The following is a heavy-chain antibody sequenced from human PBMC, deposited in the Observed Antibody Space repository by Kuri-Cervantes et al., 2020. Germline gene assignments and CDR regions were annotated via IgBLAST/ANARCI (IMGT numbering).Heavy chain of an antibody. V-gene: IGHV4-4*07. Sequence: SETLSLTCTVSGGSISSYYWSWIRQPAGKGLEWIGRIYTSGSTNYNPSLKSRVTISTDGSKNQFSLKLSSVIAADTAVYYCVLDPERDGLNFDYWGQGILVTVSS. CDR1: GGSISSYY. D-gene: IGHD3/OR15-3a*01. J-gene: IGHJ4*02. CDR3: VLDPERDGLNFDY. CDR2: IYTSGST.